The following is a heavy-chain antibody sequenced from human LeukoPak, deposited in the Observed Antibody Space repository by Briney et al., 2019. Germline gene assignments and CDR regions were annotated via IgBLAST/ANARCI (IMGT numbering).Heavy chain of an antibody. CDR3: ARLYGGNPEYFQH. CDR1: GGSFTPYY. J-gene: IGHJ1*01. Sequence: PSETLSLTCAVYGGSFTPYYWGWIRQPPGKGLEWIGEISHSGSTNYNPSLKSRVTISVDTSKNQFSLRLSSVTAADTAVYYCARLYGGNPEYFQHWGQGTLVTVSS. V-gene: IGHV4-34*01. D-gene: IGHD4-23*01. CDR2: ISHSGST.